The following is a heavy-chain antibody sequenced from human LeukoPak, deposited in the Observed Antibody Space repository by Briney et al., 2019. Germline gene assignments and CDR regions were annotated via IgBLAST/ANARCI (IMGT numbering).Heavy chain of an antibody. CDR2: IIPIFGTA. V-gene: IGHV1-69*13. D-gene: IGHD6-19*01. CDR1: GGTFSSYA. CDR3: ARPTYLNGIAVAGYYGMDV. J-gene: IGHJ6*02. Sequence: GASVKASCKASGGTFSSYAISWVRQAPGQGLEWMGGIIPIFGTANYAQKFQGRVTITADESTSTAYMELSSLRSEDTAVYYCARPTYLNGIAVAGYYGMDVWGQGTTVTVSS.